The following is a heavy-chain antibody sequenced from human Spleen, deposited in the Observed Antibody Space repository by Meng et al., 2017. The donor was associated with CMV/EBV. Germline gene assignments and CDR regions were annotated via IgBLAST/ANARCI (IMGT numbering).Heavy chain of an antibody. V-gene: IGHV4-34*01. Sequence: SETLSLTCGVSGGSFSGYFWTWIRQPPGKGLEWIADINHRGSTNYNPSVESRLSISVDTSKNQFSLKMTSVTAADTAVYYCARGNGYCSSTSCSLGWFDPWGQGTLVTVSS. J-gene: IGHJ5*02. CDR1: GGSFSGYF. CDR3: ARGNGYCSSTSCSLGWFDP. CDR2: INHRGST. D-gene: IGHD2-2*01.